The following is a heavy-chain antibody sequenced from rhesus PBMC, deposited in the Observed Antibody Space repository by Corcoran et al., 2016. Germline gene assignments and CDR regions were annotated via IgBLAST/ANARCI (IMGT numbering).Heavy chain of an antibody. CDR1: GGSFSGYY. CDR3: AREKYSSGCFDY. J-gene: IGHJ4*01. D-gene: IGHD6-31*01. Sequence: QVQLQESGPGLVKPSETLSLTCAVSGGSFSGYYWGWIRQPPGKGLEGIGIISGSSGSTTYHPSLKSRVTISTDPSKNQFSLKLSSVTAADTAVYYCAREKYSSGCFDYWGQGVLVTVSS. CDR2: ISGSSGST. V-gene: IGHV4-165*01.